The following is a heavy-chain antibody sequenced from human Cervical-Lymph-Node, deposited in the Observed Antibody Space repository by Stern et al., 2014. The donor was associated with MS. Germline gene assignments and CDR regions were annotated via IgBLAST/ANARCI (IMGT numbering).Heavy chain of an antibody. V-gene: IGHV3-30*18. D-gene: IGHD3-10*01. CDR2: ISYDGSDT. Sequence: VQLVESGGGVVQPGRSLRVTCTVSGFTFSSYGMHWVRQAPGKGLEWVSVISYDGSDTYYAQSVRGRVTISRDNSKNTLYLEMRSLSPEDTAVYFCVKRGIAEVRGVRLGDYWGPGTLVIVSS. J-gene: IGHJ4*02. CDR1: GFTFSSYG. CDR3: VKRGIAEVRGVRLGDY.